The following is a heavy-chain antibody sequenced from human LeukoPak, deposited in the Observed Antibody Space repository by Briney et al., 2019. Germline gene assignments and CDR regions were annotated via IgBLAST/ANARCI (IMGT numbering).Heavy chain of an antibody. CDR1: GYTFTSYS. CDR3: ARASYCSDGSCYSDY. CDR2: ISAYNGNT. J-gene: IGHJ4*02. D-gene: IGHD2-15*01. V-gene: IGHV1-18*01. Sequence: ASVKVSCKASGYTFTSYSISWVRQAPGQGLEWMGWISAYNGNTIYAQKVKGRVTMTTDTSTSTAYMELRSLRSDDTAVYYCARASYCSDGSCYSDYWGQGTLVTVSS.